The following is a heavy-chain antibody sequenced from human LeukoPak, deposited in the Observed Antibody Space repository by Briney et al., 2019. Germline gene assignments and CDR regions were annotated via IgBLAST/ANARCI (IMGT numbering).Heavy chain of an antibody. CDR3: ARHFIPHSPYSSSSY. J-gene: IGHJ4*02. Sequence: PGESLKISCAGSGYSFTTYWIAWVRQMPGKGLEWMGIIYPGDSDTTYSPSFQGQVTISADKSINTAYLQWSSLKASDTAMYYCARHFIPHSPYSSSSYWGQGTLVTVSS. D-gene: IGHD6-6*01. CDR2: IYPGDSDT. V-gene: IGHV5-51*01. CDR1: GYSFTTYW.